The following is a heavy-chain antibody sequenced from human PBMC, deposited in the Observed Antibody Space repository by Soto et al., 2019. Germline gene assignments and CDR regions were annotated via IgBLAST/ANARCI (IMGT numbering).Heavy chain of an antibody. CDR2: INPNSGGT. Sequence: ASVKVSCKASGYTFTGYYMHWVRQAPGQGLEWMGWINPNSGGTNYAQKFQGWVTMTRDTSISTAYMELSRLRSDDTAVYYCARGLVITFGGVIVQNFDYWGQGTLVTVSS. J-gene: IGHJ4*02. CDR1: GYTFTGYY. V-gene: IGHV1-2*04. CDR3: ARGLVITFGGVIVQNFDY. D-gene: IGHD3-16*02.